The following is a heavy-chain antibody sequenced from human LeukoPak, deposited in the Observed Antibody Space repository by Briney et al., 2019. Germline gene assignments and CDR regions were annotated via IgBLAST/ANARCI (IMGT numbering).Heavy chain of an antibody. CDR1: GFTFSNYE. CDR3: ARVSDFWSGYGFDF. D-gene: IGHD3-3*01. Sequence: PGGSLRLSCAASGFTFSNYEMNWVRQAPGKGLEWVSSISSSSSYIYYADSVKGRFTISRDNAKKSLYLQMNSLGAEDTAVYYCARVSDFWSGYGFDFWGQGILVTVSS. V-gene: IGHV3-21*01. CDR2: ISSSSSYI. J-gene: IGHJ4*02.